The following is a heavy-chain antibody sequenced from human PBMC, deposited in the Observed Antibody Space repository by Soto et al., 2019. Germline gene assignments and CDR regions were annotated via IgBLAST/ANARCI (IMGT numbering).Heavy chain of an antibody. CDR1: GGSFGGSY. V-gene: IGHV4-34*01. Sequence: QVQLQQWGAGLLKPSETLSLTCAVYGGSFGGSYWGWFGRPPGKGLEWIGEINHSGSTNYNPSLKSRVTISVDTSKNQFSLKLSSVTAADTAVYYCASGGRGSARYWGQGTLVTVSS. CDR3: ASGGRGSARY. D-gene: IGHD3-10*01. J-gene: IGHJ4*02. CDR2: INHSGST.